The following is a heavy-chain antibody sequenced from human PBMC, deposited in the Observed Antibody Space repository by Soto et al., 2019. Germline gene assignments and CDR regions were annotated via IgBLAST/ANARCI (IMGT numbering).Heavy chain of an antibody. J-gene: IGHJ4*02. V-gene: IGHV3-23*01. CDR2: ISGSGGST. Sequence: PSETLSLTCAVSGGSISSSNWWSWVRQPPGKGLEWVSAISGSGGSTYYADSVKGRFTISRDNSKNTLYLQMNSLRAEDTAVYYCAKDHYYDSSGYYPYRGQGTLVTVSS. CDR1: GGSISSSN. CDR3: AKDHYYDSSGYYPY. D-gene: IGHD3-22*01.